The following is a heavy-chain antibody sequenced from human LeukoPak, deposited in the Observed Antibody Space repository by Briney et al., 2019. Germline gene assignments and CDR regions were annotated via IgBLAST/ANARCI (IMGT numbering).Heavy chain of an antibody. CDR1: GGSISSYY. Sequence: SETLSLTCTVSGGSISSYYWSWIRQPPGRELEWIGYIYYSGSTNYNPSLKSRVTTSVDTSKNQFSLKLSSVTAADTAVYYCARGPPMTTVTTYYYYYMDVWGKGTTVTVSS. D-gene: IGHD4-11*01. V-gene: IGHV4-59*01. CDR2: IYYSGST. CDR3: ARGPPMTTVTTYYYYYMDV. J-gene: IGHJ6*03.